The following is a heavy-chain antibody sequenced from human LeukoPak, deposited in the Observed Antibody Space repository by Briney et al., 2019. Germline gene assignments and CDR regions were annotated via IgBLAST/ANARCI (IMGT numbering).Heavy chain of an antibody. CDR3: ARRTAIGPLFS. CDR1: EYRFTFYW. D-gene: IGHD2/OR15-2a*01. V-gene: IGHV5-51*01. J-gene: IGHJ5*02. Sequence: GESLKISCKGSEYRFTFYWIDWVLQMPGKGLEWMGSIDPGDSDVIYSPSFQGQVTISVDKSIHTAYLQWRSLKASDSALYYCARRTAIGPLFSWGQGTLVSVSS. CDR2: IDPGDSDV.